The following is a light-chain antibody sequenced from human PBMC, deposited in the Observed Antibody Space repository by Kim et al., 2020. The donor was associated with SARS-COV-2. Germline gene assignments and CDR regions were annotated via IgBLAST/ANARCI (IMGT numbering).Light chain of an antibody. J-gene: IGLJ2*01. V-gene: IGLV1-40*03. CDR1: CD. CDR2: ANN. Sequence: CDVHWFQQLPGTAPKLLISANNNRPSGFPDRFAGSRSVASASLAITGLQAEDEADYSCQSYDSSLSVVVFGGGTQLTVL. CDR3: QSYDSSLSVVV.